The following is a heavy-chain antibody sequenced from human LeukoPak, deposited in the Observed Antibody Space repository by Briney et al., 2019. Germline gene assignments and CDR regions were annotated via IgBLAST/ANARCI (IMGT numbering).Heavy chain of an antibody. CDR2: INHSGST. CDR3: ARHKKGTIFGVVIIGQYFDS. Sequence: SETLSLTCAVYGGSFSGYYWSWIRQPPGKGLEWIGEINHSGSTNYNPSLKSRVTISVDTSKNQFSLKLSSVTAADTAVYYCARHKKGTIFGVVIIGQYFDSWGQGTLVTVSS. CDR1: GGSFSGYY. J-gene: IGHJ4*02. D-gene: IGHD3-3*01. V-gene: IGHV4-34*01.